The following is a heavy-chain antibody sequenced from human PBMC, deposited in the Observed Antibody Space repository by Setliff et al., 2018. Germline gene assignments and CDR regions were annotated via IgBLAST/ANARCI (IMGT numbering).Heavy chain of an antibody. D-gene: IGHD5-18*01. CDR2: INRRGST. J-gene: IGHJ6*04. V-gene: IGHV4-61*09. CDR3: ARGLGSEDTAMGRV. Sequence: SETLSLTCTVSGGSVNSGYDNWNWLRQPAGKGLEWIGHINRRGSTNFSPSLKSRVTISLDTSKNQFSLNLTSVTAADTAVYYCARGLGSEDTAMGRVWGNGTTVTVSS. CDR1: GGSVNSGYDN.